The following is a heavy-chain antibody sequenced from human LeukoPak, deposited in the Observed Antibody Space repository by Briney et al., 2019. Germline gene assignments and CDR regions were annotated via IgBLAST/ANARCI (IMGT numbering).Heavy chain of an antibody. CDR3: ARASYYDFRKAFDI. CDR2: IYTSGST. CDR1: GGSISSGSYY. V-gene: IGHV4-61*02. J-gene: IGHJ3*02. D-gene: IGHD3-3*01. Sequence: SETLSLTCTVSGGSISSGSYYWGWIRQPAGKGLEWIGRIYTSGSTNYNPSLKSRVTISVDTSKNQFSLKLRSVTAADTAVYYCARASYYDFRKAFDIWGQGTMVTVSS.